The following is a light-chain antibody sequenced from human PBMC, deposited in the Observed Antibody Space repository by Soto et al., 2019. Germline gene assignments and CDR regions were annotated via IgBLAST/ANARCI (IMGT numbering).Light chain of an antibody. CDR1: QSISSW. V-gene: IGKV1-5*03. CDR2: EAS. CDR3: QQNSNWPPFT. Sequence: DIEMTQPTLTLAASVGDRVTITSRASQSISSWLAWYQQKPGKAPKLLIYEASSLESGVPSKFSGSGSGTDFTLTISSLEPEDLAVYDGQQNSNWPPFTLGPGTKVDIK. J-gene: IGKJ3*01.